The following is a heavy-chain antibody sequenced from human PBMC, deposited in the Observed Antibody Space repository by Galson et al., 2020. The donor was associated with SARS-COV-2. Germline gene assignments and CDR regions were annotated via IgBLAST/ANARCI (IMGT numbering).Heavy chain of an antibody. CDR1: GFSLSTSGMC. CDR3: ARIDSSGCRGNY. V-gene: IGHV2-70*11. Sequence: ESGPTLVKPTQTLTLTCSFSGFSLSTSGMCVNWIRQPPGKALEWLARIDWDDDEYYSTSLKTRLTISKDTPKNQVVLTMTNMDPVDTATYYCARIDSSGCRGNYWGQGTLVTVSS. D-gene: IGHD6-19*01. J-gene: IGHJ4*02. CDR2: IDWDDDE.